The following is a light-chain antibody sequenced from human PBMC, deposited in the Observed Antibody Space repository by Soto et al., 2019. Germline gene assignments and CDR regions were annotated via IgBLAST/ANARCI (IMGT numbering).Light chain of an antibody. CDR3: QQRSNWPFT. CDR1: QTVRNNY. Sequence: EFVLTQSPGTLSLSPGERATLSCRASQTVRNNYLAWYQQKPGQAPRLLIYDASSRATGIPDRFSGGGSGTDFTLTISGLQPDDFAVYFCQQRSNWPFTFGPGTTVDFK. CDR2: DAS. J-gene: IGKJ3*01. V-gene: IGKV3D-20*02.